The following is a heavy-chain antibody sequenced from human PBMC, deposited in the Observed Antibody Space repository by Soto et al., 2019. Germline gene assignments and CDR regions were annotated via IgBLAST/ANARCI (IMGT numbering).Heavy chain of an antibody. CDR3: ARDRLEIYGSGPRGEEYYYYYYGMDV. Sequence: ESGGGLVKPGGSLRLSCAASGFTFSSYSMNWVRQAPGKGLEWVSSISSSSSYIYYADSVKGRFTISRDNAKNSLYLQMNSLRAEDTAVYYCARDRLEIYGSGPRGEEYYYYYYGMDVWGQGTTVTVSS. J-gene: IGHJ6*02. CDR1: GFTFSSYS. V-gene: IGHV3-21*01. D-gene: IGHD3-10*01. CDR2: ISSSSSYI.